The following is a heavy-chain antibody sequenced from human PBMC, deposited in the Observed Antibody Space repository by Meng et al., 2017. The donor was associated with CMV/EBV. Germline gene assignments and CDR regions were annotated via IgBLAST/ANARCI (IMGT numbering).Heavy chain of an antibody. Sequence: SVKVSCKASGDTFSSYAISWVRQAPGQGLEWMGGIIPIFGTANYAQKFQGRVTITTDESTSTAYMELSSLRSEDTAVYYCASGGYSYGNYYYYGMDVWGQGTTVTVSS. CDR1: GDTFSSYA. CDR3: ASGGYSYGNYYYYGMDV. J-gene: IGHJ6*02. CDR2: IIPIFGTA. D-gene: IGHD5-18*01. V-gene: IGHV1-69*05.